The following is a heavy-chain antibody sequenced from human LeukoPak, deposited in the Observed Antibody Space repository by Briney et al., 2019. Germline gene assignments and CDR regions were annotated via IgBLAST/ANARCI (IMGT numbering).Heavy chain of an antibody. J-gene: IGHJ3*02. CDR1: GGSFSGYY. Sequence: SETLSLTCAVYGGSFSGYYWSWIRQPPGKGLEWIGEINHSGSTNYNPSLKSRVTISVDTSKNQFSLKLSSVTAADTAVYYCARTTAGPHAFDIWGQGTMVTVSS. CDR3: ARTTAGPHAFDI. D-gene: IGHD1-14*01. V-gene: IGHV4-34*01. CDR2: INHSGST.